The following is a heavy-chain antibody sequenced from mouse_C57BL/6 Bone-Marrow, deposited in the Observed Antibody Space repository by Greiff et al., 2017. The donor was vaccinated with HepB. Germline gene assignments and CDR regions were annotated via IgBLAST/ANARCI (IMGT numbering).Heavy chain of an antibody. D-gene: IGHD3-2*02. CDR2: INPSNGGT. J-gene: IGHJ2*01. CDR1: GYTFTSYW. CDR3: ARKRGSGYDYFDY. Sequence: QVQLQQPGTALVKPGASVKLSCKASGYTFTSYWMHWVKQRPGQGLEWIGNINPSNGGTNYNEKFKSKATLTVDKSSSTAYMQLSSLTSEDSAVYYCARKRGSGYDYFDYWGQGTTLTVSS. V-gene: IGHV1-53*01.